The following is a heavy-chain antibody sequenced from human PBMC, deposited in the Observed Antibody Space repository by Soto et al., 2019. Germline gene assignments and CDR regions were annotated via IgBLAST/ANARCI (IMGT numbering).Heavy chain of an antibody. CDR1: GYSFTSYW. CDR3: ARPGYCSGGSCNGDYYYYGMDV. D-gene: IGHD2-15*01. V-gene: IGHV5-51*01. Sequence: ESLKISCKGSGYSFTSYWIGWVRQMPGKGLEWMGIIYPGDSDTRYSPSFQGQVTISADKSISTAYLQWSSLKASDTAMYYCARPGYCSGGSCNGDYYYYGMDVWGQGTTVTVSS. CDR2: IYPGDSDT. J-gene: IGHJ6*02.